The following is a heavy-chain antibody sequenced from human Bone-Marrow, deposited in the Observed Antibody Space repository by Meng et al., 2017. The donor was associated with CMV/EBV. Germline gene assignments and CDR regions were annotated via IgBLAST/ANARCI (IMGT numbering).Heavy chain of an antibody. D-gene: IGHD6-13*01. Sequence: GESLKISCAASGFTFSSYGMHWVRQAPGKGLEWVAFIRYDGSNKYYADSVKGRFTISRDNSKNTLYLQMNSLRAEDTALYYCAKDAPTSATTWYPFDSCGQGTLVTVSS. V-gene: IGHV3-30*02. CDR2: IRYDGSNK. J-gene: IGHJ4*02. CDR1: GFTFSSYG. CDR3: AKDAPTSATTWYPFDS.